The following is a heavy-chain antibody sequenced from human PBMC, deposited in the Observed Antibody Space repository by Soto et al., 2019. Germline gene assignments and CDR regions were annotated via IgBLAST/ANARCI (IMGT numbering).Heavy chain of an antibody. CDR2: IEHNGNN. J-gene: IGHJ4*02. D-gene: IGHD3-10*01. V-gene: IGHV4-34*01. Sequence: SETLSLTCAVHGGTFSGYFWSWVRQPPGKGLEWIGEIEHNGNNNINPSLKSRVTMSVDTSKNQISLTLTSVTAADTAVYYCARHFSYLPYSGQGTLVTVS. CDR1: GGTFSGYF. CDR3: ARHFSYLPY.